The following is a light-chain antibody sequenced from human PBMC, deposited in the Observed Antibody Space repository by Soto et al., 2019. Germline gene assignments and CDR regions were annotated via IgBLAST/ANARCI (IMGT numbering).Light chain of an antibody. V-gene: IGKV1D-12*01. Sequence: DIQMTQSPSSVSASVGDRVTITCRASQDIRSWLAWYQQRPGKAPKLLISAASSLQSAVPSRFSGSGSGTDFTLTISSLQPDDFATYYCQQSDTFPATFGGGTKVEIE. CDR1: QDIRSW. J-gene: IGKJ4*01. CDR2: AAS. CDR3: QQSDTFPAT.